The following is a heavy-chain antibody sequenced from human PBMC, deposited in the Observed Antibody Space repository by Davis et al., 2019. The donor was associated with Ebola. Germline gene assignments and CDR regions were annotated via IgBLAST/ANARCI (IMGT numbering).Heavy chain of an antibody. V-gene: IGHV1-3*01. CDR3: ARDTGIRYVSLGY. CDR1: GYTFIDFD. Sequence: AASVKVSCKASGYTFIDFDMHWVRQAPGQRLEWMGWINDGNGNIRYSQDFQGRITITRDTSASTAYMELSSLRSEDTAVYYCARDTGIRYVSLGYWGQGTLVTVSS. D-gene: IGHD3-9*01. CDR2: INDGNGNI. J-gene: IGHJ4*02.